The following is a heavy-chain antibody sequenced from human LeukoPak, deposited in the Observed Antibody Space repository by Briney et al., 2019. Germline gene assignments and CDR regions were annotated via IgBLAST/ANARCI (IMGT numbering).Heavy chain of an antibody. CDR1: GGSISSSSYY. Sequence: SETLSLTCTVSGGSISSSSYYWGWIRQPPGKGLEWIGRIYTSGSTNYNPSLKSRVTISVDTSKNQFSLKLSSVTAADTAVYYCAGHCSGGSCYPGAGYYMDVWGKGTTVTVSS. CDR3: AGHCSGGSCYPGAGYYMDV. D-gene: IGHD2-15*01. V-gene: IGHV4-39*01. CDR2: IYTSGST. J-gene: IGHJ6*03.